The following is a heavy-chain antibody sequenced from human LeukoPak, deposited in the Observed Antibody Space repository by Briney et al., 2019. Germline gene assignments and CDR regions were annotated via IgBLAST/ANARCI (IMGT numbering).Heavy chain of an antibody. CDR3: AAHTPYSGYGANYFDY. J-gene: IGHJ4*02. CDR2: INPSGGST. Sequence: ASVKVSCKASGYTFTSYYMHWVRQAPGQGLEWMGIINPSGGSTSYAQKFQGRVTMTEDTSTDTAYMELSSLRSEDTAVYYCAAHTPYSGYGANYFDYWGQGTLVAVSS. D-gene: IGHD5-12*01. V-gene: IGHV1-46*01. CDR1: GYTFTSYY.